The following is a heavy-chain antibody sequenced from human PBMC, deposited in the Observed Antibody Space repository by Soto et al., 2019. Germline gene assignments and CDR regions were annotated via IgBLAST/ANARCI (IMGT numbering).Heavy chain of an antibody. V-gene: IGHV6-1*01. Sequence: QVQLQQSGPGLVKPSQTLSLICAISGDSVSSDSATWNWIRQSPSRGLEWLGRTYYRSKWYNDYAVSVKSRIAITPDTSTNQLSLQLNSVTPEDTAVYFCARDSSGWHSYFDLWGRGTLVTVSS. D-gene: IGHD6-19*01. CDR1: GDSVSSDSAT. CDR2: TYYRSKWYN. J-gene: IGHJ2*01. CDR3: ARDSSGWHSYFDL.